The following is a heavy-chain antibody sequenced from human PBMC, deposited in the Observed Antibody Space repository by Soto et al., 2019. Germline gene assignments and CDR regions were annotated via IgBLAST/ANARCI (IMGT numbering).Heavy chain of an antibody. CDR3: ARASDAGRLDY. J-gene: IGHJ4*02. CDR2: ISSSGSTI. Sequence: SRGAPRLSSAASGFTFPYFYKSWVPQAPGKGLEWVSYISSSGSTIYYADSVKGRFTIPRDNAKNSLYLQMNSLRAEDTAVYYCARASDAGRLDYWGQGALVTVSS. V-gene: IGHV3-11*01. CDR1: GFTFPYFY.